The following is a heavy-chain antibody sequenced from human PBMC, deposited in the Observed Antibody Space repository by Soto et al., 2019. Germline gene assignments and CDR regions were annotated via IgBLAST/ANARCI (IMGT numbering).Heavy chain of an antibody. V-gene: IGHV4-31*03. CDR1: GGSISSGGYY. CDR3: ARVGGIAAAAPYAYYGMDV. Sequence: QVQLQESGPGLVKPSQTLSLTCTVSGGSISSGGYYWSWIRQPPGKGLEWIGYIYYSGSTYYNPSLKSRVTISVDTSKTQFSLKLSAVTAADKAGYYCARVGGIAAAAPYAYYGMDVWGQGTTVTVSS. J-gene: IGHJ6*02. CDR2: IYYSGST. D-gene: IGHD6-13*01.